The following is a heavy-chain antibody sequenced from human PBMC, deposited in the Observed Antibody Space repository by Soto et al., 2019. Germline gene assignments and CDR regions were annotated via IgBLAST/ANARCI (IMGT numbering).Heavy chain of an antibody. Sequence: QVQLVQSGAEMKKPGSSVKVSCKASGGTFSSYAISWVRPAPGQGLEWMGGIIPIFGTANYAQKFQGRVTITADESTSTAYMELSSLRSEDTAVYYCAGKRRPTAMAPFDYWGQGTLVTVSS. CDR1: GGTFSSYA. CDR2: IIPIFGTA. J-gene: IGHJ4*02. CDR3: AGKRRPTAMAPFDY. D-gene: IGHD5-18*01. V-gene: IGHV1-69*12.